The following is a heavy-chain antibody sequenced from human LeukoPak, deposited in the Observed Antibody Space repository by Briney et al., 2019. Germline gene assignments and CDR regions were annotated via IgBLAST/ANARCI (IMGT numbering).Heavy chain of an antibody. CDR1: GFIFTDYP. CDR2: IRTTAEGAKYA. D-gene: IGHD3-9*01. J-gene: IGHJ4*02. CDR3: ATDQRYAFDY. Sequence: PGGSLRLSCATSGFIFTDYPMNWVRQAPGKGLEWISNIRTTAEGAKYAYYADSVKGRVTISSDDGKNTLYLHMNSLRDDDTAVYYCATDQRYAFDYWGQGILVTVSS. V-gene: IGHV3-48*02.